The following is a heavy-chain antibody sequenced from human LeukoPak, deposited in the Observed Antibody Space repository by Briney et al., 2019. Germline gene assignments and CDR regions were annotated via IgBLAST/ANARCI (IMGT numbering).Heavy chain of an antibody. Sequence: GGSLRLSCAASGFTFSDYYMSWIRQAPGKGLEWVSYISSSGSTIYYADSVKGRFTISRDNAKNSLYLQMNSLRAEDTAVYYCARGWVEWLLNPDAFDIWGQGTMVTVSS. J-gene: IGHJ3*02. CDR1: GFTFSDYY. CDR2: ISSSGSTI. D-gene: IGHD3-3*01. V-gene: IGHV3-11*01. CDR3: ARGWVEWLLNPDAFDI.